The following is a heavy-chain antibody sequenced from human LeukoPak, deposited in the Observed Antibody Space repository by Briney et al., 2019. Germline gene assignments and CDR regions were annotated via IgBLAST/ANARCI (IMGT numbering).Heavy chain of an antibody. CDR3: ARVSGDYYHTVDY. CDR2: IPSTTTNI. CDR1: GFTFSDYN. V-gene: IGHV3-21*01. Sequence: GGSLRLSCAASGFTFSDYNMNWVRQAPGKGLEWVSFIPSTTTNIYYADSVKGRFTISRDNAKNSLYLQMNSLRAEDTAVYFCARVSGDYYHTVDYWGQGTLVTVSS. J-gene: IGHJ4*02. D-gene: IGHD3-22*01.